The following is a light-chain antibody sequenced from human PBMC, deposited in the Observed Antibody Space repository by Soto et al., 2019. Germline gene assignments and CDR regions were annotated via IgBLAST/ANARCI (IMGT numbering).Light chain of an antibody. J-gene: IGKJ1*01. CDR1: QSISSW. CDR3: QQYHIHYKS. V-gene: IGKV1-5*01. CDR2: DAS. Sequence: DIQMNHSPSTLSASVGDRVTIACRASQSISSWLAWYQQQPGKAPKLLIYDASSLESGVPSKIIASGSWTEFPPTTSTLQRDDFATVSSQQYHIHYKSFDQGINDEIK.